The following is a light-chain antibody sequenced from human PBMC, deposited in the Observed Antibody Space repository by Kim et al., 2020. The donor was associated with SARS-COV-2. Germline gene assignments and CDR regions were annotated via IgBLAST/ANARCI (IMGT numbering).Light chain of an antibody. CDR3: QVWDSTNDLRV. CDR2: DNY. V-gene: IGLV3-21*03. CDR1: NLESYS. Sequence: SSELTQSPSVSVAPGKTASITCERNNLESYSVHWYQQRPGQAPVLVIYDNYDRPSGIPGRFSGSNSGNTATLTISRVEPGDEADYYCQVWDSTNDLRVFGGGTQLTVL. J-gene: IGLJ2*01.